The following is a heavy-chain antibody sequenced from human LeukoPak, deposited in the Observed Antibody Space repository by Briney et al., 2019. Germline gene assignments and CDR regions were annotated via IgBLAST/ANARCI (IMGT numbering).Heavy chain of an antibody. D-gene: IGHD3-10*01. CDR3: ARAAYLVRGVIITLPFDY. CDR2: ISSTGSTM. V-gene: IGHV3-48*03. J-gene: IGHJ4*02. CDR1: GFTFIGYE. Sequence: AGSLRLSCAASGFTFIGYEMNWVRQTPGKGLEWASAISSTGSTMYYADSVKGRYTISRDNAKNSLYLQMNSLRAEDTAIYYCARAAYLVRGVIITLPFDYWGQGTLVTVSS.